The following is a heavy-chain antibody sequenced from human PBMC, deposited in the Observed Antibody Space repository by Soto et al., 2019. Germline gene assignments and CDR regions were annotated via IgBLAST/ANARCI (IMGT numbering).Heavy chain of an antibody. J-gene: IGHJ3*01. D-gene: IGHD5-18*01. V-gene: IGHV3-23*01. CDR2: ISGSGGST. CDR3: AKDRGYNYGYDAFDF. Sequence: PGGSLRLSCAASGFTFSSYAMSWVRQPPGKGLEWASAISGSGGSTYYADSVKGRFTISRDNSKNTLYLQVNSLRAEDTALYYCAKDRGYNYGYDAFDFWGQGTMVTVSS. CDR1: GFTFSSYA.